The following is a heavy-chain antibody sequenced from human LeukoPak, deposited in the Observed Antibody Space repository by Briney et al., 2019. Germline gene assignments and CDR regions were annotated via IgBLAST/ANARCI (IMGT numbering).Heavy chain of an antibody. D-gene: IGHD3-22*01. J-gene: IGHJ4*02. V-gene: IGHV3-23*01. Sequence: GGSLRLSCSASGFTFDNYAMSWVRQAPGKGLEWVSGISASGDIAYYADSVKGRFTVSRDNSKSTLYLQMNSLRAEDTAVYYCARAPFWYYYDSSGIDYWGQGTLVTVSS. CDR3: ARAPFWYYYDSSGIDY. CDR2: ISASGDIA. CDR1: GFTFDNYA.